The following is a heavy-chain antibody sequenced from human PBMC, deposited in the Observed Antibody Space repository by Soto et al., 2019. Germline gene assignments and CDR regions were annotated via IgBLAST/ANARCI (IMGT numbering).Heavy chain of an antibody. V-gene: IGHV2-5*02. CDR3: AHNVPAAMRLWNWFDP. J-gene: IGHJ5*02. D-gene: IGHD2-2*01. CDR1: GFSLSTSGVG. CDR2: IYWDDDK. Sequence: ASGPTLVNPTQTLTLTCTFSGFSLSTSGVGVGWIRQPPGKALEWLALIYWDDDKRYSPSLKSRLTITKDTSKNQVVLTMTNMDPVDTATYYCAHNVPAAMRLWNWFDPWGQGTLVTVSS.